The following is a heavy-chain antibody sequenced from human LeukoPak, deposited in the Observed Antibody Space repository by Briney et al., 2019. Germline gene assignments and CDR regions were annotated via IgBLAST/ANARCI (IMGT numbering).Heavy chain of an antibody. D-gene: IGHD4-23*01. Sequence: GSLRLSCAASGFTFSGYTMNWVRQAPGKGLEWVSSISSSSSYIYYADSVKGRFTISRDNAKKSLYLQMNSLRAEDTAVYYCARDYGGNSIALGAAGWFDPWGQGTLVTVSS. CDR3: ARDYGGNSIALGAAGWFDP. V-gene: IGHV3-21*04. J-gene: IGHJ5*02. CDR1: GFTFSGYT. CDR2: ISSSSSYI.